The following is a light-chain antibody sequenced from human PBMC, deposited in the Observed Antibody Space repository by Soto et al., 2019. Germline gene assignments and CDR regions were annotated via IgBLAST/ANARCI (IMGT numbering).Light chain of an antibody. CDR1: QSVSDY. CDR3: QQLNHWPPIT. Sequence: EIVLTQSPATLSLSPGERATLSCRASQSVSDYLAWYQQKPGQAPRLLIYDASNRATGIPARFNGSGSGTDFILTISNLAPEDFAVYYCQQLNHWPPITFGQATRLEIK. J-gene: IGKJ5*01. CDR2: DAS. V-gene: IGKV3-11*01.